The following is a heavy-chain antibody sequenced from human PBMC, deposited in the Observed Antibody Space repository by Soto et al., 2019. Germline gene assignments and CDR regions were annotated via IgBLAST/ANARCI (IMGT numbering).Heavy chain of an antibody. Sequence: QVQLVQSGAEVKKPGASAKVSCKASGYTFTGYGLAWVRQAPGQGLEWIGWISAYNGNTLYAQKFQDRLTMTTDTSTSTACMELRSLRSDDTAVYFSARPSGGYGDYALFLKYWGLGTLVTVSS. D-gene: IGHD4-17*01. CDR2: ISAYNGNT. CDR1: GYTFTGYG. CDR3: ARPSGGYGDYALFLKY. J-gene: IGHJ4*02. V-gene: IGHV1-18*01.